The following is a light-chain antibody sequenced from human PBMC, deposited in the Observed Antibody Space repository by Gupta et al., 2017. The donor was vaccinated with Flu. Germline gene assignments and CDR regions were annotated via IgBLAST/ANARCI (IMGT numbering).Light chain of an antibody. Sequence: QSVLTQPPSASGTPGQRAPISCSGSYSNIGTTYVYWYQQLPGTAPKLLIYRNNQRPSGVPGRFSASKSGTSASLAISGLRSEDEADYYCAAWDDRLSGYVFGTGTKVTVL. J-gene: IGLJ1*01. CDR2: RNN. CDR1: YSNIGTTY. CDR3: AAWDDRLSGYV. V-gene: IGLV1-47*01.